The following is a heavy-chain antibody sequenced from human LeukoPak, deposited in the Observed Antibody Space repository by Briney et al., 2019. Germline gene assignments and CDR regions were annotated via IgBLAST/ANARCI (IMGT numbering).Heavy chain of an antibody. CDR1: GGSFTNYY. Sequence: SETLSLTCAVYGGSFTNYYWNWIRQPPGKGLEWIGEINHSGSTNYKTSLKSRVTISVDTSKNQFSLKLRSVIAADTAVYYCARVYYGDYENDGFDIWGQGTMVTVSS. CDR2: INHSGST. CDR3: ARVYYGDYENDGFDI. D-gene: IGHD4-17*01. J-gene: IGHJ3*02. V-gene: IGHV4-34*01.